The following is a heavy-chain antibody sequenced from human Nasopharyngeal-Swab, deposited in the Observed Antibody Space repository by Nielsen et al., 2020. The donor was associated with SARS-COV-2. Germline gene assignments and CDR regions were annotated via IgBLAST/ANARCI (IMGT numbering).Heavy chain of an antibody. Sequence: GESLKISCAASGFTFSSYSMNWVRQAPGKGLEWVSSISSSSSYIYYADSVKGRFTISRDNAKNSLYLQMNSLRAEDTAVYYCARGQVIAAAGTMRFDPWCQGTLVTVSS. CDR2: ISSSSSYI. V-gene: IGHV3-21*01. CDR3: ARGQVIAAAGTMRFDP. D-gene: IGHD6-13*01. J-gene: IGHJ5*02. CDR1: GFTFSSYS.